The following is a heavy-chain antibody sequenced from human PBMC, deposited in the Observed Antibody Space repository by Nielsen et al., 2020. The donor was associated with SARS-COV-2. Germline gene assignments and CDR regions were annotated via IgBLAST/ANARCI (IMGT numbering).Heavy chain of an antibody. CDR1: GGSISSGGYY. CDR2: IYYSGST. V-gene: IGHV4-31*03. D-gene: IGHD4-17*01. CDR3: ARDYFGDYLDAFDI. J-gene: IGHJ3*02. Sequence: SETLSLTCTVSGGSISSGGYYWSWIRQHPGKGLEWIGYIYYSGSTYYNPSLKSRVTISVDTSKNQFALKVDSVTAADTAVYFCARDYFGDYLDAFDIWGQGTMVVVSS.